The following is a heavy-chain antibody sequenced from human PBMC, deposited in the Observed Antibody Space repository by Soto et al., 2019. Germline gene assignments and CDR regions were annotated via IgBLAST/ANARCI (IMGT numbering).Heavy chain of an antibody. Sequence: SETLSLTCTVSGGSISSSSYYWGWIRQPPGKGLEWIGSIYYSGSTYYNPSLKSRVTISVDTSKNQFSLKLSSVTAADTAVYYCASSDYYDSSGYYPEYFQHWGQGTLVTVSS. D-gene: IGHD3-22*01. CDR1: GGSISSSSYY. J-gene: IGHJ1*01. V-gene: IGHV4-39*01. CDR2: IYYSGST. CDR3: ASSDYYDSSGYYPEYFQH.